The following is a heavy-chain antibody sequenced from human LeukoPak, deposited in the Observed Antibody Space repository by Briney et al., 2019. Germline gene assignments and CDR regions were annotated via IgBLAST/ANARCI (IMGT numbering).Heavy chain of an antibody. D-gene: IGHD5-12*01. Sequence: GGSLRLSCQTSGFVFSNYGMHWVRQAPGKGLEWVAFVRYDGSNEYYADSVKGRFTISRDNYRNTLYLQMNSLRAEDTGVYSCAKDSNSGYVSVGPNYWGLGTLVTVSS. CDR1: GFVFSNYG. CDR2: VRYDGSNE. CDR3: AKDSNSGYVSVGPNY. V-gene: IGHV3-30*02. J-gene: IGHJ4*02.